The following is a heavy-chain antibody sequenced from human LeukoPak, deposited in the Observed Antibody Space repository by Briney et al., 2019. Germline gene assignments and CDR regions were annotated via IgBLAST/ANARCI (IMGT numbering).Heavy chain of an antibody. V-gene: IGHV4-59*01. D-gene: IGHD6-19*01. CDR2: IYYSGST. CDR1: GGSSSSNY. CDR3: ARGFSSGYHDAFDI. Sequence: PSETLSLTCTVSGGSSSSNYWSWIRQPPGKGLEWIGYIYYSGSTNYNPSLKSRVTISVDTSKNQFSLKLSSVTAADTAVYYCARGFSSGYHDAFDIWGQGTMVTVSS. J-gene: IGHJ3*02.